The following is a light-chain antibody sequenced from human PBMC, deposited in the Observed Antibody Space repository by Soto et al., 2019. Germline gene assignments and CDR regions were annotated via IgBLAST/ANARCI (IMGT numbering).Light chain of an antibody. CDR2: DAS. CDR1: QSISSW. Sequence: DVRMTQSPSTLSASVGDRVTITCRASQSISSWLAWYQQKPGKAPKLLIYDASSLQRGVPSRFSGSGSGTDFTLTISSLQPEDFATYYCQQSYSTPPITFGQGTRLEIK. V-gene: IGKV1-39*01. CDR3: QQSYSTPPIT. J-gene: IGKJ5*01.